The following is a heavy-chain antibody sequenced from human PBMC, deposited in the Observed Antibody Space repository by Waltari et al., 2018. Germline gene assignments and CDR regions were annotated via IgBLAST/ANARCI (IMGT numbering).Heavy chain of an antibody. J-gene: IGHJ5*02. CDR3: AKPFYNWDDPLVS. Sequence: EVQLLESGGVLVQAGRHLRRSCGSSGSPLHSRAINWARRAPGTGLQWVAAISFSDATFHADSVKGRFTISRDTSKDTVYLQMNSLRADDTAVYYCAKPFYNWDDPLVSWGQGTPVTVSS. V-gene: IGHV3-23*01. CDR2: ISFSDAT. D-gene: IGHD1-20*01. CDR1: GSPLHSRA.